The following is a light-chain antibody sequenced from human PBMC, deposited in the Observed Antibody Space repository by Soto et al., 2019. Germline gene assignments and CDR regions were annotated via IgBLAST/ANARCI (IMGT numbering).Light chain of an antibody. Sequence: EIVLTQSPATLSLSPGERATLSCRASQSVSSDLAWYQQKPGQAPRLLIFGASTRATGVPGRFSGSGSGTDFTLTISSLEPEDFAVYYCQQRSSWPPALSFGGGTKVDIK. V-gene: IGKV3-11*01. CDR1: QSVSSD. J-gene: IGKJ4*01. CDR2: GAS. CDR3: QQRSSWPPALS.